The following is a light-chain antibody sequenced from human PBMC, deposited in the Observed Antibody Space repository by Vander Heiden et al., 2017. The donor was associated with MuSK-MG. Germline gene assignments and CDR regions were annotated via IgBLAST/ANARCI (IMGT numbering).Light chain of an antibody. Sequence: EIVLTQSPGPLSLSPGERATLSCRASQSVSSSYLAWYQQKPGEAPRLLMYGASSRATGSPDRFSGSGSGTDFTITISRLEPEDFAVYYCQQYGSSPTYTFGQGTKLEIK. CDR2: GAS. CDR1: QSVSSSY. V-gene: IGKV3-20*01. CDR3: QQYGSSPTYT. J-gene: IGKJ2*01.